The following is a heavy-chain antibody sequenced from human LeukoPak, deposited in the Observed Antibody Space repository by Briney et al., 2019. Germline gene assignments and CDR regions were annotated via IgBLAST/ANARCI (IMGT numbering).Heavy chain of an antibody. Sequence: GGSLRLSCAASGFTFSSYSMNWVRQAPGKGLEWVSAISGSGGSTYYADSVKGRFTISRDNSKNTLYLQMNSLRAEDTAVYYCASVDFWSGYYSGSSDYWGQGALVTVSS. J-gene: IGHJ4*02. V-gene: IGHV3-23*01. CDR2: ISGSGGST. D-gene: IGHD3-3*01. CDR1: GFTFSSYS. CDR3: ASVDFWSGYYSGSSDY.